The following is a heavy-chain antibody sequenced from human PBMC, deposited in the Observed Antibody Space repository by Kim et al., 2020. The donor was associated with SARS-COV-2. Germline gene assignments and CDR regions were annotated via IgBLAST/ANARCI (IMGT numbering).Heavy chain of an antibody. CDR1: GGSFSGYY. CDR2: INHSGRT. V-gene: IGHV4-34*01. CDR3: ASRLSTTSGWGSHYCDL. J-gene: IGHJ4*02. Sequence: SETLSLTCAVYGGSFSGYYWSWIRQPPGKGLGWVGEINHSGRTNSNPSLKSQVTISVATSKNQFSLKLTSVTAADTAVYYCASRLSTTSGWGSHYCDLWGQGILVTVSS. D-gene: IGHD3-10*01.